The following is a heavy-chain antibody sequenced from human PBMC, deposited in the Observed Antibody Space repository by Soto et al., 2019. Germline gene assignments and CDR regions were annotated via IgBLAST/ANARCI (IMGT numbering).Heavy chain of an antibody. Sequence: PGGSLRLSCAASGFAFSNYAMIWIRQVPGKGLEWVSGLYGSGGGIHYADSVKGRFTISRDNSAHSVYLQMNDLRVEDSAVYYCAKDAISLDGVWLAHDWGQGTVVTVSS. CDR1: GFAFSNYA. CDR2: LYGSGGGI. V-gene: IGHV3-23*01. CDR3: AKDAISLDGVWLAHD. D-gene: IGHD5-12*01. J-gene: IGHJ4*02.